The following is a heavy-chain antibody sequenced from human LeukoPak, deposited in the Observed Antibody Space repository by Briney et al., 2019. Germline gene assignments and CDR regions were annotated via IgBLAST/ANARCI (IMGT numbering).Heavy chain of an antibody. D-gene: IGHD2-15*01. J-gene: IGHJ5*02. CDR3: VREAGYCAPVCVKTNWFDP. Sequence: GSLRLSCAASGFPFGSHAMSWVRQPPGKGLEWVAAISNGKTYYADSVRGRFAISRDDSTNTVYLHMNSLRDEDTALYHCVREAGYCAPVCVKTNWFDPWGQGTLVTVSS. CDR1: GFPFGSHA. CDR2: ISNGKT. V-gene: IGHV3-23*01.